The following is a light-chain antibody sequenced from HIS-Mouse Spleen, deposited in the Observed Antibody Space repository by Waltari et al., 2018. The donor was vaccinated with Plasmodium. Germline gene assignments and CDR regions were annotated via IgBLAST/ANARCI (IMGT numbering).Light chain of an antibody. Sequence: SYALTQPPSVSVSQGQTARITCSGDALPKKYAYWYQQKSGQAPVLVIYEDSKRPSGIPERFSGSSSGTMATWTISGAQVEDEADYYCYSTDSSGNHRVFGGGTKLTVL. CDR1: ALPKKY. CDR3: YSTDSSGNHRV. J-gene: IGLJ3*02. CDR2: EDS. V-gene: IGLV3-10*01.